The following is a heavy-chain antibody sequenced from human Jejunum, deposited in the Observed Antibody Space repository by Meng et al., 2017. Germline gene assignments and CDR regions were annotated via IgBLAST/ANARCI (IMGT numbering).Heavy chain of an antibody. V-gene: IGHV4-59*08. D-gene: IGHD3-16*01. CDR2: MWHSGSA. J-gene: IGHJ2*01. Sequence: QVQLQESGPGLVKPSETLSLSSTVSGDSLSGNYWSWIRQPPGKGLEWIGYMWHSGSATYNPSLESRVTISVDTSKKQFSLNLRSVTAADTAVYYCARQWGGKFFYFDLWGRGILVTVSS. CDR1: GDSLSGNY. CDR3: ARQWGGKFFYFDL.